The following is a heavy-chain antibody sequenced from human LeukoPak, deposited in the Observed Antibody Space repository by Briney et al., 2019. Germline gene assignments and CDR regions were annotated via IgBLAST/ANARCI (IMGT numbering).Heavy chain of an antibody. J-gene: IGHJ4*02. Sequence: SGGSLRLSCAASGFTFSSYGMHWVRQAPGKGLEWVAVISYDGSNKYYADSVKGRFTISRDNSKNTLYLQMNSLRAEDTAVYYCAKAPDYVWGSYRSLYFDYWGQGTLVTVSS. CDR2: ISYDGSNK. CDR3: AKAPDYVWGSYRSLYFDY. D-gene: IGHD3-16*02. CDR1: GFTFSSYG. V-gene: IGHV3-30*18.